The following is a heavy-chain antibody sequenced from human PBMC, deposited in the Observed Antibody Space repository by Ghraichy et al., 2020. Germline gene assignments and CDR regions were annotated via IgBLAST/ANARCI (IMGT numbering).Heavy chain of an antibody. CDR3: ARLHSSSSRFWYYYGMDV. Sequence: SETLSLTCTVSGGSISSYYWSWIRQPPGKGLEWIGYIYYSGSTNYNPSLKSRVTISVDTSKNQFSLKLSSVTAADTAVYYCARLHSSSSRFWYYYGMDVWGQGTTVTVS. J-gene: IGHJ6*02. CDR2: IYYSGST. CDR1: GGSISSYY. D-gene: IGHD6-6*01. V-gene: IGHV4-59*08.